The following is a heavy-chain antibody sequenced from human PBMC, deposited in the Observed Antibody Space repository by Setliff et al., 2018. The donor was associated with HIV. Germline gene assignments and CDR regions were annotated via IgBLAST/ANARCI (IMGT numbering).Heavy chain of an antibody. V-gene: IGHV1-18*01. Sequence: ASVKVSCKASGYTFTSSGITWVRQAPGQGLEWMGWIGTYNGDTNYAPKFQGRLTMTKDTSTSTVYMELSSLKSDDTAVYYCASGCLIGGSGPCRNFEFWGQGTLVTVSS. CDR1: GYTFTSSG. J-gene: IGHJ4*02. D-gene: IGHD3-9*01. CDR3: ASGCLIGGSGPCRNFEF. CDR2: IGTYNGDT.